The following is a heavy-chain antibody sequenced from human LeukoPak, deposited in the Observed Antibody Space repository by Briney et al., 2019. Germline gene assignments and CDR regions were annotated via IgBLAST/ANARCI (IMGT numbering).Heavy chain of an antibody. CDR3: LYGGYFQH. J-gene: IGHJ1*01. CDR1: GFIFSSYS. V-gene: IGHV3-21*01. CDR2: ISTSSSYI. Sequence: GGSLRLSCAASGFIFSSYSMSWVRQAPGKGLEWVSSISTSSSYIYYADSVKGRFTISRDNSKNTLYLQMNSLRAEDTAVYFCLYGGYFQHWGQGTLVTVSS. D-gene: IGHD3-16*01.